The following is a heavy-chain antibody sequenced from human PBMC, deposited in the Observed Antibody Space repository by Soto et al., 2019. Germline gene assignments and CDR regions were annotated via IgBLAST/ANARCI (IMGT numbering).Heavy chain of an antibody. V-gene: IGHV1-69*13. J-gene: IGHJ6*02. D-gene: IGHD3-3*01. CDR3: ARDYDFWSGYRPYYYGMDV. Sequence: GASVKVSFKASGGTFSSYAISWVRQAPGQGLEWMGGIIPIFGTANYAQKFQGRVTITADESTSTAYMELSSLRSEDTAVYYCARDYDFWSGYRPYYYGMDVWGQGTTVTVSS. CDR2: IIPIFGTA. CDR1: GGTFSSYA.